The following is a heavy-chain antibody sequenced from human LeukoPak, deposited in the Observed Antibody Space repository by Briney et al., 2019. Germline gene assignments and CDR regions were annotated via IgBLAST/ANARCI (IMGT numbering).Heavy chain of an antibody. Sequence: GGSLKISCKGSGYNVFTYWIAWVRQRPGKGLGWVGIIYPGASDTRYSPSLQSQVTISADKSIYTAYLQWSSLKASDTAKYYCARRSIRDGYNYADYWGQGTLVTVSS. CDR3: ARRSIRDGYNYADY. CDR1: GYNVFTYW. J-gene: IGHJ4*02. V-gene: IGHV5-51*01. D-gene: IGHD5-24*01. CDR2: IYPGASDT.